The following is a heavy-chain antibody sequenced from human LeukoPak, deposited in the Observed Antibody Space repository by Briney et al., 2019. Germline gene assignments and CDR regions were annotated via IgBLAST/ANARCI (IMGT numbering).Heavy chain of an antibody. D-gene: IGHD2-21*02. V-gene: IGHV4-31*03. CDR2: IYYSGRT. Sequence: SETLSLTCTVSGGSISSGGYYWSWIRQHPGKGLEWLGYIYYSGRTYYNPSLKSRVTISVDRSKNQFSLKLSSVTAADTAMYFCARTPTYCGGDCYYFDPWGQGTLVTVSS. CDR3: ARTPTYCGGDCYYFDP. J-gene: IGHJ5*02. CDR1: GGSISSGGYY.